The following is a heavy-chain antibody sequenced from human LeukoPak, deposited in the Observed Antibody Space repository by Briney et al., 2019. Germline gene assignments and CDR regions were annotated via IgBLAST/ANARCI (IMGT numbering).Heavy chain of an antibody. Sequence: GGSLRLSCAASGFTFSSYAMHWFRQAPGKGLEWVAVISYDGSNKYYADSVKGRFTISRDNSKNTLYLQMNSLRAEDTAVYYCARAGFGIAAALHFDYWGQGTPVTVSS. J-gene: IGHJ4*02. V-gene: IGHV3-30-3*01. CDR3: ARAGFGIAAALHFDY. D-gene: IGHD6-13*01. CDR2: ISYDGSNK. CDR1: GFTFSSYA.